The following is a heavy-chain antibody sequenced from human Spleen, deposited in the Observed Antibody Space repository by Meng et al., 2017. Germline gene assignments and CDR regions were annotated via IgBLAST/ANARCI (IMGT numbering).Heavy chain of an antibody. J-gene: IGHJ3*01. D-gene: IGHD1-26*01. CDR1: GFSLNTRGVG. Sequence: SGPTLVKPTQTLTLTCTFSGFSLNTRGVGVGWIRQPPGRALEWLALVYWSGDSPYSPSLRSRLTITKDTSKNQVVLTMTNVDPVDTATYYCAHSRRTGTSYFDAFDVWGQGTMVTVSS. CDR2: VYWSGDS. V-gene: IGHV2-5*01. CDR3: AHSRRTGTSYFDAFDV.